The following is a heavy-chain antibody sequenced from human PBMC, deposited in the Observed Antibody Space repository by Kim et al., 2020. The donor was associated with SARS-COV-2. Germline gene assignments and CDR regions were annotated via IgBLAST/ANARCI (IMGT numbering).Heavy chain of an antibody. J-gene: IGHJ3*02. Sequence: KFQGRVTITADESTSTAYMELSSLRSEDTAVYYCARVRITMVRGTDAFDIWGQGTMVTVSS. CDR3: ARVRITMVRGTDAFDI. D-gene: IGHD3-10*01. V-gene: IGHV1-69*01.